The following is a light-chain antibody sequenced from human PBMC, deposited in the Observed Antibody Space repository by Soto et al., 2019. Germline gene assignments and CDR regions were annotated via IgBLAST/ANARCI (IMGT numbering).Light chain of an antibody. CDR2: DVS. V-gene: IGLV2-14*03. J-gene: IGLJ1*01. Sequence: QSALTQPASVSGSPGQSITIPCTGTSSDVGGYNFVSWYQHHPGKAPQLMIYDVSNRPSGVSDRFSGSKSGNTASLTISGLQAEDEADYYCSSFTSSRSYVFGTGTKLTVL. CDR1: SSDVGGYNF. CDR3: SSFTSSRSYV.